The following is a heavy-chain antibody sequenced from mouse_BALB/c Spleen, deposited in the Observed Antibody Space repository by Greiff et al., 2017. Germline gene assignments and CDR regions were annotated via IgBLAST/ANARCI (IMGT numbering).Heavy chain of an antibody. CDR1: GYTFTSYY. Sequence: QVQLQQPGPELVKPGASVRISCKASGYTFTSYYIHWVKQRPGQGLEWIGWIYPGNVNTKYNEKFKGKATLTADKSSSTAYMQLSSLTSEDSAVYFCARSLTGTEDWFAYWGQGTLVTVSA. CDR2: IYPGNVNT. J-gene: IGHJ3*01. V-gene: IGHV1S56*01. D-gene: IGHD4-1*01. CDR3: ARSLTGTEDWFAY.